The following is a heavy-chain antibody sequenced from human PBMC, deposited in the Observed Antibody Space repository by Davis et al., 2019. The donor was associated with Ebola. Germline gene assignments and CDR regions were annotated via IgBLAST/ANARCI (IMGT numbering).Heavy chain of an antibody. CDR1: GFTFSNHW. J-gene: IGHJ4*02. CDR3: TKDFDYEGGH. Sequence: HTGGSLRLSCAASGFTFSNHWMHCIRQAPGKGLVWVSRINPGGTMTLYADSVEGRFTISRDNTKNTLSLQMDSLRAEDTAVYYCTKDFDYEGGHWGQGTLVTVSS. V-gene: IGHV3-74*03. CDR2: INPGGTMT. D-gene: IGHD3-9*01.